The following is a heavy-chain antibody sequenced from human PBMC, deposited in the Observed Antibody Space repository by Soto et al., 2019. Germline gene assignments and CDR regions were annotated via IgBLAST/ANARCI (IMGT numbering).Heavy chain of an antibody. D-gene: IGHD3-16*01. CDR3: ARDKDLQPTVWGF. J-gene: IGHJ4*02. V-gene: IGHV4-31*03. CDR1: GDSMATGGHY. Sequence: SETLSLTCTVSGDSMATGGHYYNWIRQVPGKGLEWIGYVYYSGATHYTPSLRARATISRDASKNQFSLRLISVTAADTALYYCARDKDLQPTVWGFWGQGIQVTVSS. CDR2: VYYSGAT.